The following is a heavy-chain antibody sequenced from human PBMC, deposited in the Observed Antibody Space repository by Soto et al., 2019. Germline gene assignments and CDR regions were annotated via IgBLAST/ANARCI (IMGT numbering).Heavy chain of an antibody. CDR1: GFTFSSYG. J-gene: IGHJ4*02. Sequence: QVQLVESGGGVVQPGRSLRLSCAASGFTFSSYGMHWVRQAPGKGLEWVAVIWYDGSNKYYADSVKGRFTISRDNSKNTLYLQMNSLRAEDTAVYYCARGGYSSSWYQEDYWGQGTLVTVSS. CDR2: IWYDGSNK. V-gene: IGHV3-33*01. CDR3: ARGGYSSSWYQEDY. D-gene: IGHD6-13*01.